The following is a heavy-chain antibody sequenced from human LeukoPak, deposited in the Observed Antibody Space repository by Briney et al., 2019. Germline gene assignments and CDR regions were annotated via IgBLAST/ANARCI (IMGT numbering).Heavy chain of an antibody. CDR2: IYSGGST. CDR1: GFTVSSNY. Sequence: GGSLRLSCAASGFTVSSNYMSWVRQAPGNGLEWVSVIYSGGSTYYADSVKGRFTISRHNSKNTLYLQMNSLRAEDTAVYYCARELKYTAGTYFDYWGQGTLVTVSS. J-gene: IGHJ4*02. CDR3: ARELKYTAGTYFDY. D-gene: IGHD6-19*01. V-gene: IGHV3-53*04.